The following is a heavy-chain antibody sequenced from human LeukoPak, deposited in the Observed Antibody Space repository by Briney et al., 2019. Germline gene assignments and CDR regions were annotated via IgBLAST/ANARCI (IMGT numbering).Heavy chain of an antibody. D-gene: IGHD6-13*01. Sequence: ASVKVSCKASGGTFSSYAISWVRQAPGQGLEWMGGIIPIFGTANYAQKFQGRVTITADESTSTAYLELSSLRSEDTAVYYCAREPQGQQLPDAFDIWGQGTMVTVSS. CDR2: IIPIFGTA. V-gene: IGHV1-69*01. CDR3: AREPQGQQLPDAFDI. CDR1: GGTFSSYA. J-gene: IGHJ3*02.